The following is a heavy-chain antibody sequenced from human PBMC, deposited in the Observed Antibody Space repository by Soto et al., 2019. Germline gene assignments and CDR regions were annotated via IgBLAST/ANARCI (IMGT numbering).Heavy chain of an antibody. CDR2: ISAYNGNT. V-gene: IGHV1-18*04. J-gene: IGHJ6*04. D-gene: IGHD4-17*01. CDR1: GYTFTSYG. CDR3: ARYPRTYGAYVFYYGMDV. Sequence: QVQLVQSGAEVKKPGASVKVSCKASGYTFTSYGISWVRQAPGQVLEWMGWISAYNGNTNYAQKLQGRVTMTTDTSTSTAYLELRSLRSDDTAVYYCARYPRTYGAYVFYYGMDVWGKGTKVTVSS.